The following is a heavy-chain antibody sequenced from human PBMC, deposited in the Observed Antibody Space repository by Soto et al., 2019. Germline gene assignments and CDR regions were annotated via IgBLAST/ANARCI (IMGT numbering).Heavy chain of an antibody. D-gene: IGHD2-2*02. V-gene: IGHV1-8*01. CDR2: MNPNSGNT. Sequence: ASVKVSCKASGYTFTSYDINWVRQATGQGLEWMGWMNPNSGNTGYAQKFQGRVTMTRNTSISTAYMELSSLRSEDTAVYYCARGVGIRVVPAAIMDYYYYYMDVWGKGTTVTVSS. CDR3: ARGVGIRVVPAAIMDYYYYYMDV. J-gene: IGHJ6*03. CDR1: GYTFTSYD.